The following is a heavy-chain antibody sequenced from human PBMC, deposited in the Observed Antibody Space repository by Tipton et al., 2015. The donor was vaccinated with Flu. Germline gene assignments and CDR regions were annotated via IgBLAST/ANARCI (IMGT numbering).Heavy chain of an antibody. D-gene: IGHD3-10*01. CDR1: GGSVSSGNYH. V-gene: IGHV4-39*07. CDR3: ARDSGSGTQDY. Sequence: TLSLTCTVSGGSVSSGNYHWGWIRQPPGKGLEWIGSIYYRGRTYYNPSLKSRITISVDTSKNQFSLKLSSVTAADTAVYYCARDSGSGTQDYWGQGTLVTVSS. CDR2: IYYRGRT. J-gene: IGHJ4*02.